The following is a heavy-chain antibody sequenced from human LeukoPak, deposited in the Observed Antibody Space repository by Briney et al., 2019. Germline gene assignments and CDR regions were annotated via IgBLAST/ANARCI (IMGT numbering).Heavy chain of an antibody. Sequence: GGSLRLSCAASEFTFSSYGMHWVRQAPGKGLEWVAVISYDGSNKYYADSVKGRFTISRDNSKNTLYLQMNSLRAEDTAVYYCANTGADCSGGSCHDYWGQGTLATVSS. CDR1: EFTFSSYG. J-gene: IGHJ4*02. D-gene: IGHD2-15*01. V-gene: IGHV3-30*18. CDR2: ISYDGSNK. CDR3: ANTGADCSGGSCHDY.